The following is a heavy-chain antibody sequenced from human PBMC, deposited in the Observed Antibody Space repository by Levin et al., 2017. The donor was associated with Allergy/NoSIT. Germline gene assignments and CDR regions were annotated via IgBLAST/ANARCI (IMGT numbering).Heavy chain of an antibody. V-gene: IGHV3-30*18. Sequence: GESLKISCAASGFTFSSYGMHWVRQAPGKGLEWVAVISYDGSNKYYADSVKGRFTISRDNSKNTLYLQMNSLRAEDTAVYYCAKDPGISWGQGTMVTVSS. J-gene: IGHJ3*01. CDR3: AKDPGIS. D-gene: IGHD3-3*02. CDR2: ISYDGSNK. CDR1: GFTFSSYG.